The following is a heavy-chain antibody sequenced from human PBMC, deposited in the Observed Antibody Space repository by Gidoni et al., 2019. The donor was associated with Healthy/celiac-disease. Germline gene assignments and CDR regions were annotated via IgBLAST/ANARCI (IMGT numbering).Heavy chain of an antibody. CDR3: ARTVPAGMWYFDL. CDR2: IYPGDSDT. CDR1: EYRFTSYW. Sequence: EVQLVQSGAAADNPGESLQISCKGPEYRFTSYWICRLRQMPGKGLEWMGIIYPGDSDTRYSPSFQGQVTISADKSISTAYLQWSSLKASDTAMYYCARTVPAGMWYFDLWGRGTLVTVSS. J-gene: IGHJ2*01. V-gene: IGHV5-51*03. D-gene: IGHD2-2*01.